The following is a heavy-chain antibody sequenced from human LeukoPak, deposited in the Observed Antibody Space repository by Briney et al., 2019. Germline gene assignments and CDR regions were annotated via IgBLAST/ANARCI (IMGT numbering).Heavy chain of an antibody. Sequence: SETLSLTCTLSGGSISTYYWSWIRQPPGKGLEWIGYIYHSGSINYNPSLKSRVTISVDTSKNQFSLKLSSVTAADTAVYYCARGGGYASPIGYWGQGALVTVSS. V-gene: IGHV4-59*01. D-gene: IGHD5-12*01. CDR3: ARGGGYASPIGY. CDR1: GGSISTYY. CDR2: IYHSGSI. J-gene: IGHJ4*02.